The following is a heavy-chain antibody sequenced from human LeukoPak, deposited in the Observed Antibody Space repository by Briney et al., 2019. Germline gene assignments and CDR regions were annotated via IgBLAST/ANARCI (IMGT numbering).Heavy chain of an antibody. CDR1: GGSISSGNW. V-gene: IGHV4-4*02. Sequence: SGTLSLTCAVSGGSISSGNWWSWVRQPPGKGLEWIGEIYHSGSTNYNPSLKSRVTISVDKSKNQFSLKLSSVTAADTAVYYCARSSVVVVAATSTGLDYWGQGTLVTVSS. CDR3: ARSSVVVVAATSTGLDY. D-gene: IGHD2-15*01. CDR2: IYHSGST. J-gene: IGHJ4*02.